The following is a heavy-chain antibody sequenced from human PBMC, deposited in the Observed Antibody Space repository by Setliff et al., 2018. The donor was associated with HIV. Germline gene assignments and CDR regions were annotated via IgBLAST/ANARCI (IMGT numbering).Heavy chain of an antibody. CDR3: PXTXXXXDYYYMDV. Sequence: SLRLSCATSGFTFRNYGMXXXGQAPGKGLEWVAFIRYDGSNKYYADSVQGRFTISRDNSXNTLYLQLNXXRDVXXAVXXXPXTXXXXDYYYMDVWGKGTTVTVSS. V-gene: IGHV3-30*02. J-gene: IGHJ6*03. CDR2: IRYDGSNK. CDR1: GFTFRNYG.